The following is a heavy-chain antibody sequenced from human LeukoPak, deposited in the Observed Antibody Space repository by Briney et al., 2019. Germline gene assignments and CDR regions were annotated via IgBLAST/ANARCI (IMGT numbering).Heavy chain of an antibody. CDR2: IIPILGIA. Sequence: SVKVSCKASGGTFSSYAISWVRQAPGQGLEWMGRIIPILGIANYAQKFQGRVTITADKSTSTAYMELRSLRSDDTAVYYCARDGSLGYWGQGTLVTVSS. V-gene: IGHV1-69*04. CDR1: GGTFSSYA. J-gene: IGHJ4*02. CDR3: ARDGSLGY.